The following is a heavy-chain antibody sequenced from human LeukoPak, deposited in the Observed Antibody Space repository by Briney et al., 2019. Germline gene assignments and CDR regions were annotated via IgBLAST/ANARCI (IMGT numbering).Heavy chain of an antibody. V-gene: IGHV4-30-2*01. CDR2: IYHSGST. CDR3: AGGTDGSGSLILGY. J-gene: IGHJ4*02. Sequence: SQTLSLTCTVSGGSISSGGYSWSWIRQPPGKGLEWIGYIYHSGSTYYNPSLKSRVTISVDRSKNQFSLKLSSVTAADTAVYYCAGGTDGSGSLILGYWGQGTLVTVSS. CDR1: GGSISSGGYS. D-gene: IGHD3-10*01.